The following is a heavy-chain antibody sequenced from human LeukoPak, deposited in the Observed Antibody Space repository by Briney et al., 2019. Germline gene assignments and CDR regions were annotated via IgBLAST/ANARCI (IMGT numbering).Heavy chain of an antibody. CDR3: ARRDFGDYGQYFPY. D-gene: IGHD4-17*01. V-gene: IGHV4-39*01. Sequence: SEPLSLTCSVSGGSISSSFYYWDWIRPPPGRGLEWSGRIYYTGRTYYNPSLKSRVTISVNTSKNLYSLRLSSATAADSAVYYCARRDFGDYGQYFPYWGQGTLVIVSS. J-gene: IGHJ1*01. CDR1: GGSISSSFYY. CDR2: IYYTGRT.